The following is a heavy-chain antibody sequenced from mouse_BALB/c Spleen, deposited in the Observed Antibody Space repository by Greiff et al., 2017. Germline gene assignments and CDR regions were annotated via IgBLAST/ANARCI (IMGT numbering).Heavy chain of an antibody. CDR2: IWSGGST. Sequence: VKLMESGPGLVQPSQSLSITCTVSGFSLTSYGVHWVRQSPGKGLEWLGVIWSGGSTDYNAAFISRLSISKDNSKSQVFFKMNSLQANDTAIYYCARKGDEDYYAMDYWGQGTSVTVSS. J-gene: IGHJ4*01. CDR3: ARKGDEDYYAMDY. V-gene: IGHV2-2*02. CDR1: GFSLTSYG.